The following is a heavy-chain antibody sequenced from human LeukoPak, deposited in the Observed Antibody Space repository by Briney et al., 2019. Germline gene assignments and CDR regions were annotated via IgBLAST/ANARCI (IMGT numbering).Heavy chain of an antibody. CDR1: GFTFDDYG. Sequence: GGSLRLSCAASGFTFDDYGMSWVRHAPGKGLEWVSGINWNGGSTGYADSVKGRFTISRDNAKNSLYLQMNSLRAEGTALYYCATRRGYYGSGSSYYFDYWGQGTLVTVSS. V-gene: IGHV3-20*04. D-gene: IGHD3-10*01. J-gene: IGHJ4*02. CDR2: INWNGGST. CDR3: ATRRGYYGSGSSYYFDY.